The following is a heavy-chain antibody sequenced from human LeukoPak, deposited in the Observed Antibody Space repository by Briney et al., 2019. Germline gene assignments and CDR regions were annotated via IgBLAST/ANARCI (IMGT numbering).Heavy chain of an antibody. J-gene: IGHJ3*02. V-gene: IGHV3-33*01. CDR2: IRYDGSNK. CDR3: ARDPCGGDCYAFDI. D-gene: IGHD2-21*02. Sequence: GGSLRLSCAASGFTFSSYGMHWVRQAPGKGLEWVAVIRYDGSNKYYADSVKGRFTISRDNSKNTLYLQMNSLRAEDTAVYYCARDPCGGDCYAFDIWGQGTMVTVSS. CDR1: GFTFSSYG.